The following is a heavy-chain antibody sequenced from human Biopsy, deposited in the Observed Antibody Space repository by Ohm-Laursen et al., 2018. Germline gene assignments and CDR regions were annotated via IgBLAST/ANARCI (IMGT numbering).Heavy chain of an antibody. V-gene: IGHV4-39*01. D-gene: IGHD3-22*01. CDR2: VDYSGSG. Sequence: GTLSLTCPVSGGSISSSTFYWGWIRQPPGKGLEWIGSVDYSGSGHYNPSLESRITISVDTSKNRFSLRLSSVTAADTAVYYCARSPPPYYYDNSGYYWVNWGQGTLVTVSS. J-gene: IGHJ4*02. CDR1: GGSISSSTFY. CDR3: ARSPPPYYYDNSGYYWVN.